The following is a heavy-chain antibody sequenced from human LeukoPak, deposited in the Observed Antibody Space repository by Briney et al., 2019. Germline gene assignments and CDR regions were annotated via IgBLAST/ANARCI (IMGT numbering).Heavy chain of an antibody. V-gene: IGHV3-7*03. CDR3: ARDSTWQLDY. Sequence: PGGSLRLSCTASGFTFSTHWMTWVRQPPGKGLEWVASIKEDGSVKYYVDSVKGRFTISRDNTKNALYLQMNSLRADDTAVYFCARDSTWQLDYWGQGTLITVSS. CDR2: IKEDGSVK. J-gene: IGHJ4*02. CDR1: GFTFSTHW. D-gene: IGHD5-12*01.